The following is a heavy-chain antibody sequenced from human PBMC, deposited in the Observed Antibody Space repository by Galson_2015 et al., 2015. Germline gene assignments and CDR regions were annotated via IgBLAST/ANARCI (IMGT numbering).Heavy chain of an antibody. CDR2: IIPIFGTE. J-gene: IGHJ3*02. V-gene: IGHV1-69*01. CDR3: AREDIVVVPAAYNAFDI. Sequence: SVKVSCKASGSTFSSYAISWVRQAPGQGLEWMGGIIPIFGTENYAQKFQGRVTITADESTSTAYMELSSLRSEDTAVYYCAREDIVVVPAAYNAFDIWGQATMVTVSS. D-gene: IGHD2-2*01. CDR1: GSTFSSYA.